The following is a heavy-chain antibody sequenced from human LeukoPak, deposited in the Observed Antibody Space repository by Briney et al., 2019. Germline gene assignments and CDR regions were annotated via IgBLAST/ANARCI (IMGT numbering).Heavy chain of an antibody. CDR3: ARAPRGAYDYVWGSYRYGAIDY. Sequence: GASVKVSCKASGYTFTGYYMHWVRQAPGQGLEWMGWISAYNGNTNYAQKLQGRVTMTTDTSTSTAYMELRSLRSDDTAVYYCARAPRGAYDYVWGSYRYGAIDYWGQGTLVTVSS. D-gene: IGHD3-16*02. CDR1: GYTFTGYY. J-gene: IGHJ4*02. CDR2: ISAYNGNT. V-gene: IGHV1-18*04.